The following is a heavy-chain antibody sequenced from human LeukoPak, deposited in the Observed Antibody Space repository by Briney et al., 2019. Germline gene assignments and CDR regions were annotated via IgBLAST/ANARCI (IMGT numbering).Heavy chain of an antibody. V-gene: IGHV4-30-4*01. CDR1: GGSISSGDYY. J-gene: IGHJ5*02. Sequence: SETLSLTCTVSGGSISSGDYYWSWIRQPPGKGLEWIGYIYYSGSTYYNPSLKSRVTISVDTSENQFSLKLSSVTAADTAVYYCARGGVGYCSSTSCQNWFDPWGQGTLVTVSS. CDR2: IYYSGST. CDR3: ARGGVGYCSSTSCQNWFDP. D-gene: IGHD2-2*01.